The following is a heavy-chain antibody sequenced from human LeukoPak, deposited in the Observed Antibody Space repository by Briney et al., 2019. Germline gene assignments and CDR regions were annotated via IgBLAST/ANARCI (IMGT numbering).Heavy chain of an antibody. CDR3: ARGDPWSGSNHYYYYYGMDV. Sequence: PGGSLRLSCAASGFTFSSYGMHWVRQAPGKGLEWVAVISYDGSNKYYADSVKGRFTISRDNSKNTLYLQMNSLRAEDTAVYYCARGDPWSGSNHYYYYYGMDVWGQGTTVTVSS. V-gene: IGHV3-30*03. J-gene: IGHJ6*02. D-gene: IGHD3-3*01. CDR2: ISYDGSNK. CDR1: GFTFSSYG.